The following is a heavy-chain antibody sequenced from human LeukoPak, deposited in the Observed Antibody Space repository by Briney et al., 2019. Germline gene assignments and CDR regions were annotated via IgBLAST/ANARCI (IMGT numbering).Heavy chain of an antibody. CDR3: ARGGRAVRGYYYYYYMDV. V-gene: IGHV4-34*01. Sequence: SETLSLTCAVYGGSSSGYYWSWIRQPPGKGLEWIGEINHSGSTNYNPSLKSRVTISVDTSKNQFSLKLSSVTAADTAVYYCARGGRAVRGYYYYYYMDVWGKGTTVTVSS. CDR1: GGSSSGYY. CDR2: INHSGST. J-gene: IGHJ6*03. D-gene: IGHD3-10*01.